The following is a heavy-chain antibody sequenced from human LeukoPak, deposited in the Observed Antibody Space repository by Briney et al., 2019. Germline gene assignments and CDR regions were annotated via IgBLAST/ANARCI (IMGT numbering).Heavy chain of an antibody. Sequence: GASVKVSCKASGYTFTGYYMHWVRQAPGQGLEWMGWISAYNGNTNYAQKLQGRVTMTTDTSTSTAYMELRSLRSDDTAVYYCARPGHYDFWSGYHAFDYWGQGTLVTVSS. CDR3: ARPGHYDFWSGYHAFDY. CDR2: ISAYNGNT. J-gene: IGHJ4*02. V-gene: IGHV1-18*04. D-gene: IGHD3-3*01. CDR1: GYTFTGYY.